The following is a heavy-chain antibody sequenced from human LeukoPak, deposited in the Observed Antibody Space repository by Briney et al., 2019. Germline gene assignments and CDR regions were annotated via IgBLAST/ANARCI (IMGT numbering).Heavy chain of an antibody. CDR1: GFTFNDHY. CDR3: ARDSSCSPDDS. J-gene: IGHJ4*02. V-gene: IGHV3-72*01. Sequence: GGSLRLSCTASGFTFNDHYMDWGRQAPGKGLEWVGLIRNKAVSYTAVYAASVKGRFTISRDDSKNSVYLQMNSLKTEDTAVYFCARDSSCSPDDSWGQGTLVTVSS. D-gene: IGHD2-2*01. CDR2: IRNKAVSYTA.